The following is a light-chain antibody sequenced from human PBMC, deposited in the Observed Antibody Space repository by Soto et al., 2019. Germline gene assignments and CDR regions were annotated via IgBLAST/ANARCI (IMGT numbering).Light chain of an antibody. CDR3: QQYNKRPLT. CDR2: GAS. Sequence: EIVMTQSTATLSMSPGERVTLSCRASQSVSSSLAWNQQKPGQAPRLLIYGASTRATGVPDRFSGSESGTDFTLTISSLQSEDFAVYYCQQYNKRPLTFGRETRVEIK. J-gene: IGKJ4*02. V-gene: IGKV3-15*01. CDR1: QSVSSS.